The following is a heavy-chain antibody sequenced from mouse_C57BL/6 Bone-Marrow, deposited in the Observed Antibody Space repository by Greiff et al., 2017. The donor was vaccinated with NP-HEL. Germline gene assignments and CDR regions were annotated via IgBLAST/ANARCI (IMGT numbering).Heavy chain of an antibody. CDR2: INPYNGDT. CDR1: GYSFTGYF. Sequence: VQLKQSGPELVKPGDSVKISCKASGYSFTGYFMNWVMQSHGKSLEWIGRINPYNGDTFYNQKFKGKATLTVDKSSSTAHMELRSLTSEDSAVYYCARGSSYLAYWGQGTLVTVSA. J-gene: IGHJ3*01. V-gene: IGHV1-20*01. D-gene: IGHD1-1*01. CDR3: ARGSSYLAY.